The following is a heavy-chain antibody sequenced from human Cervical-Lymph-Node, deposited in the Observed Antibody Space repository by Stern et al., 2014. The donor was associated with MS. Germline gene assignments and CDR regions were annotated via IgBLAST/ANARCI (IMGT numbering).Heavy chain of an antibody. Sequence: QVQLQESGPGLVKPSQTLSLTCTVSGGSISSGSYYWSWIRQPAGKGLEWIGRIYTSGSTNYNPSLKSRVTISVDTSKNQFPLKRSSVTAADTAVYYCARDRIQLWFDWFDPWGQGTLVTVSS. J-gene: IGHJ5*02. D-gene: IGHD5-18*01. V-gene: IGHV4-61*02. CDR1: GGSISSGSYY. CDR3: ARDRIQLWFDWFDP. CDR2: IYTSGST.